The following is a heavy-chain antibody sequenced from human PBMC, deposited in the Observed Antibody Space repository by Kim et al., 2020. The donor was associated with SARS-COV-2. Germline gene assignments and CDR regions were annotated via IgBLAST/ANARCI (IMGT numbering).Heavy chain of an antibody. V-gene: IGHV4-39*02. CDR3: ARDYGDYWFDP. CDR2: VYYSGST. CDR1: GGAISRSTYY. D-gene: IGHD4-17*01. Sequence: SETLSLTCTVSGGAISRSTYYWGWIRQPPGRGLEWIGNVYYSGSTYYNPSLKSRVTISVDTAKNQFSLRLSSVTAADTAVYYCARDYGDYWFDPWGQGTL. J-gene: IGHJ5*02.